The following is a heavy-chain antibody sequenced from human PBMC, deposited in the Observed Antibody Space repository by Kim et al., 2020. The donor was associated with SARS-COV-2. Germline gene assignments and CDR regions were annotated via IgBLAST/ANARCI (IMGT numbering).Heavy chain of an antibody. Sequence: SETLSLTCTVSGASIRSSSHYWGWIRQAPGRGLEWIGSIYHLGNTYYNPSLEDRLTVSVDTSKNQFSLSLTSVTAADTAVDYCAMLVPLGALEHWGPGNL. CDR3: AMLVPLGALEH. V-gene: IGHV4-39*01. CDR2: IYHLGNT. D-gene: IGHD6-6*01. J-gene: IGHJ4*02. CDR1: GASIRSSSHY.